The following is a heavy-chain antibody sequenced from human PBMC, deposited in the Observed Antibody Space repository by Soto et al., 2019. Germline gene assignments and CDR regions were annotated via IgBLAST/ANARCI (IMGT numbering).Heavy chain of an antibody. V-gene: IGHV4-31*03. CDR1: GGSISSGGYY. Sequence: QVQLQESGPGLVKPSQTLSLTCTVSGGSISSGGYYWSWIRQHPGKGLEWIGYIYYSGSTYYNPSLKIRVTISVDTSKHQFSLKLSSVTAADTAVYYCAGCSSTSPDYYYDYYMDVWGKGTTVTVSS. D-gene: IGHD2-2*01. CDR3: AGCSSTSPDYYYDYYMDV. J-gene: IGHJ6*03. CDR2: IYYSGST.